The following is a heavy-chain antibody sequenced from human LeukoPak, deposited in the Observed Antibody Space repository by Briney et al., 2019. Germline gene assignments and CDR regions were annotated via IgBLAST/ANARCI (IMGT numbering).Heavy chain of an antibody. CDR1: GGSISSYY. Sequence: PSETLSLTCTVSGGSISSYYWTWIRQHPGKGLEWLGYIFYSGSTYYNPSLKGRFTISLDTSKNQLSLKLSSVTAADTAVYYCARGTYYSSSGSYYNLDQWGQGTLVTVSS. J-gene: IGHJ4*02. CDR3: ARGTYYSSSGSYYNLDQ. CDR2: IFYSGST. D-gene: IGHD3-10*01. V-gene: IGHV4-59*06.